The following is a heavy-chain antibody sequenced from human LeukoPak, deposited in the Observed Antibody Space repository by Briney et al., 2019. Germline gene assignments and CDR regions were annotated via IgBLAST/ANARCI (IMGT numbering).Heavy chain of an antibody. CDR1: GFTFDDYA. CDR3: ARVSRRSYYYYGMDV. Sequence: GGSLRLSCAASGFTFDDYAMHWVRQAPGKGLEWVSGISWNSGSIGYADSVKGRFTISRDNAKNTLYLQMNSLRAEDTAVYYCARVSRRSYYYYGMDVWGQGTTVTVSS. V-gene: IGHV3-9*01. J-gene: IGHJ6*02. CDR2: ISWNSGSI.